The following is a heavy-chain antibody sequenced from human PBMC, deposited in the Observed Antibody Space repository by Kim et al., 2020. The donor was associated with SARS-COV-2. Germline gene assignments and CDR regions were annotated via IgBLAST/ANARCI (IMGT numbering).Heavy chain of an antibody. CDR3: ARDDSLGYSSSWFYYYYGMDV. D-gene: IGHD6-13*01. CDR1: GFTFSSYS. Sequence: GGSLRLSCAASGFTFSSYSMNWVRQAPGKGLEWVSYISSSSSTIYYADSVKGRFTISRDNAKNSLYLQMNSLRDEDTAVYYCARDDSLGYSSSWFYYYYGMDVWGQGTTVTVSS. CDR2: ISSSSSTI. V-gene: IGHV3-48*02. J-gene: IGHJ6*02.